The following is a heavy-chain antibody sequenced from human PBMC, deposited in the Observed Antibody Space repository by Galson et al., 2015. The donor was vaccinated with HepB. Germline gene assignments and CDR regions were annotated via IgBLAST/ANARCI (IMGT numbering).Heavy chain of an antibody. V-gene: IGHV1-24*01. Sequence: SVKVSCKVSGYTLTELSMHWVRQAPGKGLEWMGGFDPEDGETIYAQKFQGRVTMTEDTSTDTAYMELSSLRSEDTAVYYCAAIAAAGNIDYYGMDVWGQGTTVTVSS. CDR3: AAIAAAGNIDYYGMDV. J-gene: IGHJ6*02. D-gene: IGHD6-13*01. CDR2: FDPEDGET. CDR1: GYTLTELS.